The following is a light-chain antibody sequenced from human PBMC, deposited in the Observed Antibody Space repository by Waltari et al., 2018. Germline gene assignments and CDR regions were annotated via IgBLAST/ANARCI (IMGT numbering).Light chain of an antibody. CDR2: LGS. J-gene: IGKJ2*01. V-gene: IGKV2-28*01. CDR3: MQALQTPYT. Sequence: ILLTQSPLSLPLTPGEPASISCSSSQSLLHSNGYNYLDWYLQKPGQSPQLLIYLGSNRASGVPDRFSGSGSGTDFTLKISRVEAEDVGVYYCMQALQTPYTFGQGTKLEIK. CDR1: QSLLHSNGYNY.